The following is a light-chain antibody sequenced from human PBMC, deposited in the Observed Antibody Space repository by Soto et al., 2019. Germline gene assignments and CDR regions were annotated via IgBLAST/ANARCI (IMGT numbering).Light chain of an antibody. J-gene: IGKJ1*01. CDR3: PQSTSYSKT. CDR2: DVS. V-gene: IGKV1-5*01. CDR1: ESISSW. Sequence: DIQRTKAPSTRCASVGDRVTITCRASESISSWLAWYQQKPGKAPKLLIYDVSSLESGVPSRFSGSGSGTEFTLTISFLQPDAFPTYSCPQSTSYSKTFGHVSKLDIK.